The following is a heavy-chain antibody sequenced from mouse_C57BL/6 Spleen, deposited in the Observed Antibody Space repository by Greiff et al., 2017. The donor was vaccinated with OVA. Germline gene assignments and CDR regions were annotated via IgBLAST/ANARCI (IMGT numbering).Heavy chain of an antibody. CDR1: GFSLTSYG. CDR2: IWGGGST. CDR3: AKRDYGSRFAY. D-gene: IGHD1-1*01. V-gene: IGHV2-9*01. Sequence: QVPLKESGPGLVAPSQSLSITCTVSGFSLTSYGVDWVRQPPGKGLEWLGVIWGGGSTNNNSALMSRLSLSKDNSKSQVFLKMNRLHTDDTAMYDCAKRDYGSRFAYWGQGTLVTVSA. J-gene: IGHJ3*01.